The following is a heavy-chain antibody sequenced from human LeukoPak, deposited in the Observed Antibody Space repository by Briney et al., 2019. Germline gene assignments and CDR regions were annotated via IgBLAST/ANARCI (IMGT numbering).Heavy chain of an antibody. CDR2: IYHSGST. D-gene: IGHD6-13*01. CDR1: GYSISSGYY. V-gene: IGHV4-38-2*02. Sequence: PSETLSLTCTVSGYSISSGYYSGWIRQPPGKGLEWIGSIYHSGSTYYNPSLKSRVTISVDTYKNQFSLKLSSVTAADTAVYYCARGNLAGTGYWGQGTLVTVSS. J-gene: IGHJ4*02. CDR3: ARGNLAGTGY.